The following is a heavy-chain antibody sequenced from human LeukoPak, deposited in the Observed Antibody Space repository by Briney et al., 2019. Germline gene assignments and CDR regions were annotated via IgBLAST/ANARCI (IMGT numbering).Heavy chain of an antibody. CDR1: GFTFSSYA. CDR3: AKVAFPHYYDSSGYVYYYYYGMDV. D-gene: IGHD3-22*01. Sequence: PGGSLRLSCAASGFTFSSYAMSWVRQAPGKGLEWVSAISGSGGSTYYADSVKGRFTISRDNSKNTLYLQMNSLRAEDTAVYYCAKVAFPHYYDSSGYVYYYYYGMDVWGQGTTVTVSS. CDR2: ISGSGGST. V-gene: IGHV3-23*01. J-gene: IGHJ6*02.